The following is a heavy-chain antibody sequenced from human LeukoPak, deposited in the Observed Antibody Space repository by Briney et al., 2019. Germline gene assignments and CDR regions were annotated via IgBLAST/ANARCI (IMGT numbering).Heavy chain of an antibody. D-gene: IGHD3-10*01. V-gene: IGHV3-7*01. J-gene: IGHJ5*01. CDR3: AKEGAYPIITYDS. Sequence: GGSLRLSCAASGFTFSSYWMNWVRQAPGKGLEWVANIKGDGNEKNYVDSVRGRFSISRDNTKNSLYLQMDSLRAEDTAVYYCAKEGAYPIITYDSWGQGALVTVSS. CDR1: GFTFSSYW. CDR2: IKGDGNEK.